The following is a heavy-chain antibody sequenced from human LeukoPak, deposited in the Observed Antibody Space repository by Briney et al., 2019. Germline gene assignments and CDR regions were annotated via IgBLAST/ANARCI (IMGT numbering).Heavy chain of an antibody. CDR1: GGSISRGGYY. J-gene: IGHJ4*02. CDR2: ICYVWST. Sequence: SETLSLTCTVSGGSISRGGYYWSWLREPPGTGLEGVGYICYVWSTYYNPSLKSRVTISVDTSKNQCSLKLSSVTAADTAVYYCARVTMVRGVILYGYYFDYWGQGTLVTVSS. D-gene: IGHD3-10*01. V-gene: IGHV4-31*03. CDR3: ARVTMVRGVILYGYYFDY.